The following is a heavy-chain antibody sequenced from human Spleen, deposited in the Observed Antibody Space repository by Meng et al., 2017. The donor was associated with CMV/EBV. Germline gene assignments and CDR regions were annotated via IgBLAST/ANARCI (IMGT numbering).Heavy chain of an antibody. CDR2: IIPTFGTP. J-gene: IGHJ6*02. D-gene: IGHD5-24*01. CDR3: ATGEFDGSYYYGLDV. V-gene: IGHV1-69*05. Sequence: SVKVSCKASGYTFISYGISWVRQAPGQGLEWMGGIIPTFGTPNYAQKFQDRVSITTDEATSTSYMDLSGLRSEDTAIYYCATGEFDGSYYYGLDVWGQGTTVTVS. CDR1: GYTFISYG.